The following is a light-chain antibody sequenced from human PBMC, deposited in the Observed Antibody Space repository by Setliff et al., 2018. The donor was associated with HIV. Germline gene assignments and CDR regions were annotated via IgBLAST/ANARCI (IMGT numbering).Light chain of an antibody. Sequence: QSALTQPASVSGSPGQSITISCTGTSSDIGRYNLFSWYQQYTGKAPKLMIYQDTKRPSGVSNRFSGSKSGNTASLTISGLQAEDEADYYCCSNTGSNTYVFGSGTKVT. J-gene: IGLJ1*01. CDR1: SSDIGRYNL. V-gene: IGLV2-23*01. CDR2: QDT. CDR3: CSNTGSNTYV.